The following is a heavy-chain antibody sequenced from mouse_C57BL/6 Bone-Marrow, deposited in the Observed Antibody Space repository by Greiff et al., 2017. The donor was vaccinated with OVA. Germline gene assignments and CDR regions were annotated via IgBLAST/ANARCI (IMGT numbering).Heavy chain of an antibody. J-gene: IGHJ4*01. CDR3: ARHQNYGSSSAMDY. CDR2: ISNGGGST. CDR1: GFTFSDYY. D-gene: IGHD1-1*01. Sequence: EVMLVESGGGLVQPGGSLKLSCAASGFTFSDYYMYWVRQTPEKRLEWVAYISNGGGSTYYPDTVKGRFTISRDNAKNTLYLQMSRLKSEDTAMYYCARHQNYGSSSAMDYWGQGTSVTVSS. V-gene: IGHV5-12*01.